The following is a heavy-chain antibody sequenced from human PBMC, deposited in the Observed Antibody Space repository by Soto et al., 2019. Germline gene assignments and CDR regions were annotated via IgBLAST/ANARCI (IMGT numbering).Heavy chain of an antibody. Sequence: GGSLKHHWAAFWYSFTDYCIAWVPQMTGKGSEWMGLIYPRDTDTRYITSFQGQVTISADKPISTAFLQWSSLKASDSAIYNCASRNSGSYYFDNWGQGTLVTVSS. CDR1: WYSFTDYC. CDR2: IYPRDTDT. CDR3: ASRNSGSYYFDN. V-gene: IGHV5-51*04. D-gene: IGHD1-26*01. J-gene: IGHJ4*02.